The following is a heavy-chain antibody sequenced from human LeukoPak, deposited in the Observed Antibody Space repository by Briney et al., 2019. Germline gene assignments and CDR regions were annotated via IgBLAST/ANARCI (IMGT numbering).Heavy chain of an antibody. V-gene: IGHV1-69*13. CDR2: LIPIFGTA. CDR1: GGTFSSYA. J-gene: IGHJ5*02. D-gene: IGHD2-15*01. Sequence: SVTVSCKASGGTFSSYAISRVRQAPGQGLEWMGGLIPIFGTANYAQKFQGRVTNTQDESTSTAYMELCSLRSEDTAVYYCARGSYCSGGSCYFNWFDPWGQGTLVTVSS. CDR3: ARGSYCSGGSCYFNWFDP.